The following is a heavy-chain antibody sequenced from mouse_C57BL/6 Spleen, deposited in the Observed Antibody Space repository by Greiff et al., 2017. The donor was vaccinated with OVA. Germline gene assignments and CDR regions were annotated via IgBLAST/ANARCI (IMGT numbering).Heavy chain of an antibody. CDR2: IYPGDGDT. D-gene: IGHD3-2*02. J-gene: IGHJ4*01. CDR1: GYAFSSYW. CDR3: ASHEDSSGYDAMDY. V-gene: IGHV1-80*01. Sequence: QVQLQQSGAELVKPGASVKISCKASGYAFSSYWMNWVKQRPGKGLEWIGQIYPGDGDTNYNGKFKGKATLTADKSSSTAYMQLSSLTSEDSAVYFCASHEDSSGYDAMDYWGQGTSVTVSS.